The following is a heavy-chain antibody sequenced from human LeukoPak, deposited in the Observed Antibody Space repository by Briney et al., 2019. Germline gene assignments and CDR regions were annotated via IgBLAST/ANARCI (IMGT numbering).Heavy chain of an antibody. CDR1: GGTFSSCA. J-gene: IGHJ4*02. CDR3: ASSRGSGYLLGY. V-gene: IGHV1-69*13. Sequence: SVKVSCKASGGTFSSCAISWVRQAPGQGLEWMGGIIPIFGTANYAQKFQGRVTITADESTSTAYMELSSLRSEDTAVYYCASSRGSGYLLGYWGQGTLVTVSS. CDR2: IIPIFGTA. D-gene: IGHD3-22*01.